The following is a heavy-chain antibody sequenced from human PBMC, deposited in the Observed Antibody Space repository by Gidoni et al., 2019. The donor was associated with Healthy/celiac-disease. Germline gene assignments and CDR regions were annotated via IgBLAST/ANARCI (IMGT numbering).Heavy chain of an antibody. J-gene: IGHJ6*03. CDR1: GGSISSYY. Sequence: QVQLQESGPGLVKPSETLSLTCTVSGGSISSYYWSWIRQPAGKGLEWIGRIYTSGSTNYNPSLKSRVTMSVDTSKNQFSLKLSSVTAADTAVYYCAREVNAIKPPYYYYYYMDVWGKGTTVTVSS. D-gene: IGHD1-1*01. V-gene: IGHV4-4*07. CDR2: IYTSGST. CDR3: AREVNAIKPPYYYYYYMDV.